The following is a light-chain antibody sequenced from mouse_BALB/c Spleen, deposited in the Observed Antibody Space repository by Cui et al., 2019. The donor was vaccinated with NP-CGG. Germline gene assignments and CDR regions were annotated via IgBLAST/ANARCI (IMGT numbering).Light chain of an antibody. CDR2: GTD. CDR1: TGAVTTNNY. Sequence: QAVVTQEYALTTSPGETVTLTCRSGTGAVTTNNYANWVQEKPDHLFTGLIGGTDNRAPGVPARFSGSLIGDKAARTIAGAQTEDEAIYFCALWYSNHWVFGGGTKLTVL. V-gene: IGLV1*01. CDR3: ALWYSNHWV. J-gene: IGLJ1*01.